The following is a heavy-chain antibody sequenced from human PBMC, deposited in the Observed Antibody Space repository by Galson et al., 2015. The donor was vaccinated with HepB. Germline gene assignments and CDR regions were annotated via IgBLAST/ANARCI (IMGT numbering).Heavy chain of an antibody. CDR2: FYYTGNT. CDR3: ARHESESKTYAADN. Sequence: ETLSLTCTVSGGSISSSSYYWGWLRQPPGKGLEWIGSFYYTGNTHYNPSLKSRVTISGDTSKNQFSLKLNSVTAAGTAVYYCARHESESKTYAADNWGQGTLVTVSS. CDR1: GGSISSSSYY. D-gene: IGHD2-2*01. V-gene: IGHV4-39*01. J-gene: IGHJ4*02.